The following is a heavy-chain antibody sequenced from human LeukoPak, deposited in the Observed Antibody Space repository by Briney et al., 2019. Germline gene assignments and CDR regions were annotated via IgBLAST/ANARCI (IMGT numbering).Heavy chain of an antibody. Sequence: GGSLRLSCAASGFTFSNYWMSWVRQAPGKGLEWVANIKQDGSEKYYVDSVKGRFTISRDNAKNSLYLQMNSLRAEDTAVYFCARGGGYSYAIFDYWGQGTLVTVSS. D-gene: IGHD5-18*01. J-gene: IGHJ4*02. V-gene: IGHV3-7*03. CDR1: GFTFSNYW. CDR2: IKQDGSEK. CDR3: ARGGGYSYAIFDY.